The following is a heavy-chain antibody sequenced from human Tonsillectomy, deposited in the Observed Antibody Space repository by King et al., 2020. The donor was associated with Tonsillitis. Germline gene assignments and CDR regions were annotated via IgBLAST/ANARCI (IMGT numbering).Heavy chain of an antibody. V-gene: IGHV4-39*01. J-gene: IGHJ4*02. CDR2: IYYIGST. Sequence: QLQESGPGLVKPSETLSLTCTVSGGSISINDYYWGWIRQPPGKGLEWIGSIYYIGSTHYNPSLKSRVTISVDTSKNQFSLKLSSVTASDTAVYYCARVPYDYLWGSYYGYFNYWGQGTLATVSS. CDR3: ARVPYDYLWGSYYGYFNY. CDR1: GGSISINDYY. D-gene: IGHD3-16*01.